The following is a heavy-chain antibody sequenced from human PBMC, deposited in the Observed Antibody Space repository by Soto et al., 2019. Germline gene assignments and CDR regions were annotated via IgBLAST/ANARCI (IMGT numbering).Heavy chain of an antibody. Sequence: EVQLLESGGGLVQPGGSLRLSCAASGFTFSSYAMSWVRQAPGKGLEWVSGIIGGGGNTYHADSVKGRLTISRDNSKNTLSLQRNSLRAEDTAVYYCAKYDSQYSFYHYMDVWGKGTTVTVSS. V-gene: IGHV3-23*01. D-gene: IGHD1-1*01. CDR3: AKYDSQYSFYHYMDV. CDR1: GFTFSSYA. CDR2: IIGGGGNT. J-gene: IGHJ6*03.